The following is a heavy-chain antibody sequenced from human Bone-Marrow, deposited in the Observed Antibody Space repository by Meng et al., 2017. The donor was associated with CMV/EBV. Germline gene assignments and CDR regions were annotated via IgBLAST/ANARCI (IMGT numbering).Heavy chain of an antibody. CDR2: ISSSSSYI. CDR3: ARHMGLGFVGVADY. V-gene: IGHV3-21*01. CDR1: GFTFSSYS. Sequence: GGSLRLSCAASGFTFSSYSMNWVRQAPGKGLEWVSSISSSSSYIYYADSVKGRFTISRDNAKNSLYLQMNSLRAEDTAVYYCARHMGLGFVGVADYWGQGTLVTVSS. J-gene: IGHJ4*02. D-gene: IGHD3-16*01.